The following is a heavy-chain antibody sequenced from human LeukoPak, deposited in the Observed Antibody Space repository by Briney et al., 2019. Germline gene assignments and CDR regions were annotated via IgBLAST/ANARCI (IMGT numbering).Heavy chain of an antibody. J-gene: IGHJ6*03. Sequence: SVKVSCKASGGTFSSYAISWVRQAPGQGREWMGGIIPIFGTANYAQKFQGRVTITTDESTSTAYMELSSLRSEDTAVYYCARVRGNYYYYYYMDVWGKGTTVTVSS. CDR3: ARVRGNYYYYYYMDV. V-gene: IGHV1-69*05. CDR2: IIPIFGTA. D-gene: IGHD3-16*01. CDR1: GGTFSSYA.